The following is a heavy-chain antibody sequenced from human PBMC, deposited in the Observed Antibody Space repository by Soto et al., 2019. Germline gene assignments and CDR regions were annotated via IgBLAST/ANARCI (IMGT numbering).Heavy chain of an antibody. Sequence: EVQLLESGGGLVQPGGSLRLSCAASGFTFSNYAMSWVRQAPGKGLEWVAAISGSGGRTYYADSVKGRFTISTDNSKNTLYLQMNSLRAEDTAVYYCAKPGRICSGGTCHFDYWGQGTLVTVSS. CDR2: ISGSGGRT. V-gene: IGHV3-23*01. D-gene: IGHD2-15*01. CDR1: GFTFSNYA. CDR3: AKPGRICSGGTCHFDY. J-gene: IGHJ4*02.